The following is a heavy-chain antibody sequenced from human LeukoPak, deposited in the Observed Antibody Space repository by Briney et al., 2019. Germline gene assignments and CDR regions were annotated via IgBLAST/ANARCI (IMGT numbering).Heavy chain of an antibody. CDR1: SASISSYY. D-gene: IGHD2-21*02. J-gene: IGHJ4*02. Sequence: SETLSLTCTVSSASISSYYWSWIRQPPGKGLEWIGYIYYSGNTNYNPSLKSRVTISVDASKNQFSLNLSSVTAADTAVYYCARNPDTDYYFDYWGQGTLVTVSS. V-gene: IGHV4-59*08. CDR3: ARNPDTDYYFDY. CDR2: IYYSGNT.